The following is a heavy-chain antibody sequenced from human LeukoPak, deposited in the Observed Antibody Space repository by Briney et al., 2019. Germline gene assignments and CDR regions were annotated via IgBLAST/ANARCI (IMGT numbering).Heavy chain of an antibody. Sequence: SVKVSCKASGGTLSSYAISWVRQAPGQGLEWMGGIIPIFGTANYAQKFQGRVTITTDESTSTAYMELSSLRSEDTAVYYCARASGKQNAFDIWGQGTMVTVSS. CDR1: GGTLSSYA. J-gene: IGHJ3*02. V-gene: IGHV1-69*05. D-gene: IGHD2-15*01. CDR3: ARASGKQNAFDI. CDR2: IIPIFGTA.